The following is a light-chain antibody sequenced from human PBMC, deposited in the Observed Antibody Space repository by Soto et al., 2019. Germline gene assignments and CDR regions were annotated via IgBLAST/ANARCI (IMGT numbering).Light chain of an antibody. CDR2: DVS. Sequence: QSVLTQPASVSGSPGQSITISCTGTSSDVGGYNYVSWYQQHPGKAPKLMIYDVSNRLSGVSNRFSGSKSGNTASLNISGLRAEDEADYYCSSYTSSITRVVFGGGTKLTVL. J-gene: IGLJ2*01. CDR1: SSDVGGYNY. V-gene: IGLV2-14*01. CDR3: SSYTSSITRVV.